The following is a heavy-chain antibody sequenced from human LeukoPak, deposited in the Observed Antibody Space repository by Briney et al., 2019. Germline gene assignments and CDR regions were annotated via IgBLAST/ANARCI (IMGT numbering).Heavy chain of an antibody. J-gene: IGHJ2*01. V-gene: IGHV3-7*04. D-gene: IGHD2-21*01. CDR1: GFTFSTYW. CDR2: IKQDGSEK. CDR3: ARDAYFAL. Sequence: PGGSLRLSCAASGFTFSTYWMSWVRQAPGKGLEWVANIKQDGSEKYYLDSVKGRLTISRDNAKNSLYLQMNSLTAEDTAMYYCARDAYFALWGRGTLVTVSS.